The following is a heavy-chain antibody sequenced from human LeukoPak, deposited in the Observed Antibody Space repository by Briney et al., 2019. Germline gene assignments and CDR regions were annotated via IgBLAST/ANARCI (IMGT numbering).Heavy chain of an antibody. CDR2: ISSSSSYI. CDR1: GFTFSSYS. Sequence: PGGSLRLSRAASGFTFSSYSMNWVRQAPGKGLEWVSSISSSSSYIYYADSVKGRFTISRDNAKNSLYLQMNSLRAEDTAVYYCASVVAAAGIPWGQGTLVTVSS. V-gene: IGHV3-21*01. J-gene: IGHJ5*02. CDR3: ASVVAAAGIP. D-gene: IGHD6-13*01.